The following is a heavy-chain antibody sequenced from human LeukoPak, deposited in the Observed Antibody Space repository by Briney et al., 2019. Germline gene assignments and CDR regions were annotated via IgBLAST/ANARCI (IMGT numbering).Heavy chain of an antibody. CDR2: ISNTGAST. V-gene: IGHV3-23*01. J-gene: IGHJ4*02. CDR1: GFTFSSYA. D-gene: IGHD3-3*01. Sequence: PGGSLRLSCAASGFTFSSYAMNWVRQVPGKGLEWASTISNTGASTYYADSVKGRFTISRDNPKNTLYLQMDSLRAEDTAVYYCARGDFGVVRPFDFWGQGTLVTVSS. CDR3: ARGDFGVVRPFDF.